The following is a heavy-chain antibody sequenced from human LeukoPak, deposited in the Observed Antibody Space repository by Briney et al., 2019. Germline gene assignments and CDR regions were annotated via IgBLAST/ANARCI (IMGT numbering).Heavy chain of an antibody. D-gene: IGHD5-24*01. CDR2: IKDDGTET. CDR3: AKEGRSLQSY. CDR1: GFMFSSNW. Sequence: GGSLRLSCAASGFMFSSNWMSWVRLAPGKGLEWVANIKDDGTETYYVDSVKGRFTVSRDNAKNSLYLQMNSLRVEDTAVYYCAKEGRSLQSYWGQGTLVTVSS. V-gene: IGHV3-7*03. J-gene: IGHJ4*02.